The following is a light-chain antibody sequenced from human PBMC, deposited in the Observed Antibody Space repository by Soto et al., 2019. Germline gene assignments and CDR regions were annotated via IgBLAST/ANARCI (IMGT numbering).Light chain of an antibody. CDR1: QSVNSN. Sequence: ETVMTQSPATLSVSPGERATLSCRASQSVNSNLAWYQQKPGQAPRLLIYDASTRATGIPARFSGSGSGTEFTLTISSLQSEDFAVYYCHQHSDWPPETFGQGTKVEIK. CDR3: HQHSDWPPET. CDR2: DAS. J-gene: IGKJ1*01. V-gene: IGKV3-15*01.